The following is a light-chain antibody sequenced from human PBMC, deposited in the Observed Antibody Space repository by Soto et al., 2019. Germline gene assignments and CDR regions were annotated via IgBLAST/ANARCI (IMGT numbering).Light chain of an antibody. CDR3: QSYDSSNHGV. Sequence: NFMLTQPHSVSESPGKTVTISCTRSSGSIASNYVQWYQQRPGSSPTTVIYEDNQRPSGVPDRFSGSIDSSSTSASLTISGLKTEDEADYCCQSYDSSNHGVFGGGTKLTVL. CDR2: EDN. J-gene: IGLJ3*02. CDR1: SGSIASNY. V-gene: IGLV6-57*01.